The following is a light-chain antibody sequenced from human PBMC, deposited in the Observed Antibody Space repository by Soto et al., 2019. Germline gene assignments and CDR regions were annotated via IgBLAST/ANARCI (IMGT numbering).Light chain of an antibody. Sequence: IVLTQSPVTLSLSPGERATLSCRASQSVSHFLAWFQQKPGQAPRRLIYETSRGAPGTPARFSGSGSGTDFTLTISSLEAEDFALYFCQHRSSWPPTFGGGTKVDIK. CDR2: ETS. CDR1: QSVSHF. J-gene: IGKJ4*01. CDR3: QHRSSWPPT. V-gene: IGKV3-11*01.